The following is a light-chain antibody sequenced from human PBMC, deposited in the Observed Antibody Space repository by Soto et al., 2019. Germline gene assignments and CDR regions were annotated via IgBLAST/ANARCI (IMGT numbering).Light chain of an antibody. V-gene: IGKV1-39*01. CDR3: EQRCDWPS. CDR1: QSISSY. CDR2: AAS. Sequence: KQMTHSPSSLSASVGDRVTITCRASQSISSYLNWYQQKPGKAPKLLIYAASSLQSGVPSRFSGSGSGTDFTLTISSLEPEDFAICYCEQRCDWPSFAGGTKVDI. J-gene: IGKJ4*01.